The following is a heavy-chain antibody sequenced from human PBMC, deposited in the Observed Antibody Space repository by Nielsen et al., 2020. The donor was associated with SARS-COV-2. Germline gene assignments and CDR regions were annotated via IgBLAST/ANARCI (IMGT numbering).Heavy chain of an antibody. J-gene: IGHJ6*02. Sequence: SETLSLTCTVYGGSLRGYFWIWLRQPPGKGLEWIGESNQGGDANYSPSLKNRVTISMDTSKMQFSLKLSSVTAADTAVYYCASVRVLLWFGKGPYGMDVWGQGTTVTVSS. CDR2: SNQGGDA. CDR1: GGSLRGYF. D-gene: IGHD3-10*01. V-gene: IGHV4-34*01. CDR3: ASVRVLLWFGKGPYGMDV.